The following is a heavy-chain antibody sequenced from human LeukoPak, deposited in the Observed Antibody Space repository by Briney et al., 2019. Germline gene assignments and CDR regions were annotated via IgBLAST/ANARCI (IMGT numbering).Heavy chain of an antibody. CDR1: GFTFSSYA. J-gene: IGHJ4*02. D-gene: IGHD4-23*01. CDR2: ISASGGST. V-gene: IGHV3-23*01. Sequence: PGGSLRLSCAASGFTFSSYAMSWVRQAPGKGLEWVSAISASGGSTYYADSVKGRFAISRDNSKNTLYLQINSLRAEDTAVYYCARYYGGTYYYFDYWGQGTLVTVSS. CDR3: ARYYGGTYYYFDY.